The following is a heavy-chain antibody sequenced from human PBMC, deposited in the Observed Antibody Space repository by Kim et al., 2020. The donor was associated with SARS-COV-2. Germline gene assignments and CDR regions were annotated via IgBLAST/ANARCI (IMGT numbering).Heavy chain of an antibody. CDR2: ISSSGSTI. Sequence: GGSLRLSCAASGFTFSNYEMNWVRQAPGKGLEWVSFISSSGSTIYYADSVKGRFTISRDNAMKSLYLQMNSLRAEDTAVYYCARDSGFHLKQQLATYYFVKWGQGTLVTVSS. J-gene: IGHJ4*02. CDR1: GFTFSNYE. D-gene: IGHD6-13*01. V-gene: IGHV3-48*03. CDR3: ARDSGFHLKQQLATYYFVK.